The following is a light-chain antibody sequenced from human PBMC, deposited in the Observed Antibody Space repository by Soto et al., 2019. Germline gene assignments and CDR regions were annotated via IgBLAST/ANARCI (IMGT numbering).Light chain of an antibody. Sequence: QSVLTQPASVSGPPGQSITVSCTGTSSDVGAYDYVSWYQHHPGKAPKLIICEVTNRPSGVSNRFSGSKSGNTASLTISGLQAEDEADYYCNSYTRSTKYVFGTGTKVTVL. V-gene: IGLV2-14*01. CDR1: SSDVGAYDY. CDR3: NSYTRSTKYV. CDR2: EVT. J-gene: IGLJ1*01.